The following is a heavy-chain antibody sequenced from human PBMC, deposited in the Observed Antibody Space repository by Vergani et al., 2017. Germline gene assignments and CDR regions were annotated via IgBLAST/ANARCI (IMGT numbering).Heavy chain of an antibody. CDR2: ISSSSSYI. V-gene: IGHV3-21*01. CDR1: GFTFISYS. CDR3: AREARGGYCSSTSCYIDY. Sequence: EVQLVESGGGLVKPGGSLRLSCAASGFTFISYSMNWVRQAPGKGLEWVSSISSSSSYIYYADSVKGRFTISRDNAKNSLYLQMNSLRAEDTAVYYCAREARGGYCSSTSCYIDYWGQGTLVTVSS. J-gene: IGHJ4*02. D-gene: IGHD2-2*01.